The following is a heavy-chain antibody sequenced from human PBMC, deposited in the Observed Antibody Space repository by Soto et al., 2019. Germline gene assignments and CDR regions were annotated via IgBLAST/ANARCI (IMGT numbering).Heavy chain of an antibody. CDR2: INAGNGNT. D-gene: IGHD1-7*01. V-gene: IGHV1-3*01. J-gene: IGHJ4*02. CDR1: GYTFTSYA. Sequence: ASVKVSCKASGYTFTSYAMHWVRQAPGQRLEWMGWINAGNGNTKYSQKFQGRVTITRDTSASTAYMELSSLRSEDTAVYYCARDSLTGTTDYYFDYWGQGTLVTVSS. CDR3: ARDSLTGTTDYYFDY.